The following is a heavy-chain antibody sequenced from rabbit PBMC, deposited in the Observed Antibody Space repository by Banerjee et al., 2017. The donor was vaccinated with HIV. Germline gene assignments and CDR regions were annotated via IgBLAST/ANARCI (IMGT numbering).Heavy chain of an antibody. CDR2: INTSTGNT. CDR3: ARDVAGVIGWNFDL. Sequence: QQQLEESGGGLVKPEGSLTLSCTASGFSFSNKYVMCWVRQAPGKGLEWIACINTSTGNTVYASWAKGRFTISKTSSTTVTLQMTSLTAADTATYFCARDVAGVIGWNFDLWGQGTLVTV. CDR1: GFSFSNKYV. D-gene: IGHD4-1*01. J-gene: IGHJ4*01. V-gene: IGHV1S45*01.